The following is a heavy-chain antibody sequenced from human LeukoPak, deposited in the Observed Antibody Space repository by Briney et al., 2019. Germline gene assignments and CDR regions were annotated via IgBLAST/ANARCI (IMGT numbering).Heavy chain of an antibody. V-gene: IGHV3-30*18. CDR2: ISYDGSNK. Sequence: GRSLRLSCAASGFTFSSYGMHWVRQAPGKGLEWVAAISYDGSNKYYADSVKGRFTIPRDNSKNTLYLQMNSLRAEDTAVYYCAKDRALKWELPRGYFDYWGQGTLVTVSS. CDR3: AKDRALKWELPRGYFDY. CDR1: GFTFSSYG. D-gene: IGHD1-26*01. J-gene: IGHJ4*02.